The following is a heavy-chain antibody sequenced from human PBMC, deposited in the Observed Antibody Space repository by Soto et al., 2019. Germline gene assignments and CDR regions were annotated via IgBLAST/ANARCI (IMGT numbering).Heavy chain of an antibody. J-gene: IGHJ4*02. Sequence: PSETLSLTCTVSGGSITSGGYYWSWIRQHPGKGLEWLGYIYDSGSTFYNPSLKSRITLSVDTSKNQFSLKLSSVTVADTAVYFCARKQAGYFYGIDYWGQGTLLTVSS. D-gene: IGHD3-10*01. CDR1: GGSITSGGYY. V-gene: IGHV4-31*03. CDR3: ARKQAGYFYGIDY. CDR2: IYDSGST.